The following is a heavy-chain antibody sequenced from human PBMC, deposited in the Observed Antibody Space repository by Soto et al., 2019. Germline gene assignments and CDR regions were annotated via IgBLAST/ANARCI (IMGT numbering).Heavy chain of an antibody. CDR1: GDSIIGTHW. J-gene: IGHJ4*02. V-gene: IGHV4-4*02. D-gene: IGHD1-26*01. CDR2: THHSRGT. CDR3: ARLSGSYNDRYFDS. Sequence: SETLSLTCAVSGDSIIGTHWWSWVRRPPGKGLEFIGETHHSRGTYYNPSLKSRLTISVDTSNNQFSLKVRSVTAADTAVYYCARLSGSYNDRYFDSWGQGTLVTVSS.